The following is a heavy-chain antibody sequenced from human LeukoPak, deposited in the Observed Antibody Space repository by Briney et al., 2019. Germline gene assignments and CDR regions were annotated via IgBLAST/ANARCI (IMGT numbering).Heavy chain of an antibody. D-gene: IGHD6-13*01. V-gene: IGHV1-69*13. Sequence: SVKVSCKASGGTFSSYAISWVRQAPGQGLEWMGGIIPIFGTANYAQKFQGRVTITADESTSTAYMELSRLRSDDTAVYYCARDRLAAAGRGFDPWGQGTLVTVSS. J-gene: IGHJ5*02. CDR2: IIPIFGTA. CDR1: GGTFSSYA. CDR3: ARDRLAAAGRGFDP.